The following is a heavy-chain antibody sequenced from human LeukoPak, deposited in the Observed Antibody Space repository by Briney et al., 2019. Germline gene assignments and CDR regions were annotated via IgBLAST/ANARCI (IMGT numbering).Heavy chain of an antibody. D-gene: IGHD4-11*01. CDR3: AKGRSTVTPLYFDY. CDR1: GFTFSNYA. CDR2: ISGSGGGT. J-gene: IGHJ4*02. V-gene: IGHV3-23*01. Sequence: GGSLRLSCAASGFTFSNYAMSWVRQAPGKGLEWVSSISGSGGGTYYADSVKGRFTISRDNSKNTLSLQMNSLRAEDTAVHYCAKGRSTVTPLYFDYWGQGTLVTVSS.